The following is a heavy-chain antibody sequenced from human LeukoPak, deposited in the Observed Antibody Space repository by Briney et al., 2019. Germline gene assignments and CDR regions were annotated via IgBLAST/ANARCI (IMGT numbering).Heavy chain of an antibody. Sequence: ASVTVCFKASGYTFTVYYMHLVRQAPGQGLEWMGWINPNSGGTNYAQKFQGRVNMTRDTSISTAYMELSRLRSDDTAVYYCARDLGISDYYYYGMDVWGQGTTVTVSS. V-gene: IGHV1-2*02. CDR1: GYTFTVYY. D-gene: IGHD1-14*01. J-gene: IGHJ6*02. CDR3: ARDLGISDYYYYGMDV. CDR2: INPNSGGT.